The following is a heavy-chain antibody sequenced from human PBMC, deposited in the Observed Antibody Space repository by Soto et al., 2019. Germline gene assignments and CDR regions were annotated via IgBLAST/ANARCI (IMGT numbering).Heavy chain of an antibody. Sequence: EVQLVESGGGLVQPGGSLRLSCAASGFTFSSYWMHWVRQAPGKGLVWVSRINSDGSSTSYADSVKGRFTISRDNAKNTLYLQMNSMRAEDTAVYYCARGDVVVPDAITPQFDYWGQGTLVTVSS. CDR2: INSDGSST. D-gene: IGHD2-2*01. CDR1: GFTFSSYW. V-gene: IGHV3-74*01. CDR3: ARGDVVVPDAITPQFDY. J-gene: IGHJ4*02.